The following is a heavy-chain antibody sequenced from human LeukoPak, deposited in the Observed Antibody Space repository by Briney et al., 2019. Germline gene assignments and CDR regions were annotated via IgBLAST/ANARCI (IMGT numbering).Heavy chain of an antibody. J-gene: IGHJ4*02. CDR3: ARVLVHSSGYYYFDY. CDR1: GGSISSYY. CDR2: IYYSGST. D-gene: IGHD3-22*01. V-gene: IGHV4-59*01. Sequence: SETLSLTCTVSGGSISSYYWSWIRQPPGKGLEWIGYIYYSGSTNYNPSLKSRVTISVDTSKNQFSLKLSSVTAADTAVYYCARVLVHSSGYYYFDYWAREPWSPSPQ.